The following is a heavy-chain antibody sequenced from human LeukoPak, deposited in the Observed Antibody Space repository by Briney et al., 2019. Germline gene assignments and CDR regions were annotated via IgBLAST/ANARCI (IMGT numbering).Heavy chain of an antibody. CDR1: GFTFSSYS. J-gene: IGHJ4*02. CDR3: ARGLIGSWDSGDY. V-gene: IGHV3-21*01. Sequence: PGGSLRLSCAASGFTFSSYSMNWVRQAPGKGLEWVSSISSSSSYIYYADSVKGRFTISRDNAKNSLYLQMNSLRAEDTAVYYCARGLIGSWDSGDYWGQGTLVTVSS. CDR2: ISSSSSYI. D-gene: IGHD1-26*01.